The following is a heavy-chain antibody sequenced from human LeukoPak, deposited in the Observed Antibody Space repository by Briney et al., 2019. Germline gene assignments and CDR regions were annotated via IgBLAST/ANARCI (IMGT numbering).Heavy chain of an antibody. J-gene: IGHJ4*02. Sequence: GGSLRPSCAASGFIFGDYAMHWVRQAPGKGLEWVAAIAFDDTDRYYIDSVKGRFTISRDDSKNTLYLHMTSPRAEDTAVYYCTNSDDYGDYWGQGTLVTVSS. CDR1: GFIFGDYA. CDR3: TNSDDYGDY. V-gene: IGHV3-30*04. CDR2: IAFDDTDR.